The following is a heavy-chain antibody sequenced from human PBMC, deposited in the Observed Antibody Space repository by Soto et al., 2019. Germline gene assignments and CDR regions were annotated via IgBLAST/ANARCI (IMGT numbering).Heavy chain of an antibody. Sequence: SETLSLTCTVSGGSISSGGYYWNWIRQHPGKGLEWIGYIYYSGSTSYNPSLKSRVTISVDTTKNQFSLKLSSVTAADTAVYYCAREGGSQQLALWGQGTLVTVSS. V-gene: IGHV4-31*03. CDR3: AREGGSQQLAL. CDR1: GGSISSGGYY. J-gene: IGHJ4*02. CDR2: IYYSGST. D-gene: IGHD6-13*01.